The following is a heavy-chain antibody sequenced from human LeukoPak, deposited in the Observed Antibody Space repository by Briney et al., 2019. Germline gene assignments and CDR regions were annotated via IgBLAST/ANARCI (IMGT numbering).Heavy chain of an antibody. V-gene: IGHV4-39*01. CDR1: GGSISSSSYY. J-gene: IGHJ4*02. D-gene: IGHD6-19*01. CDR3: ATRIAVAGYLDY. Sequence: SETLSLTCTVSGGSISSSSYYWGWIRQPPGKGLEWIGSIYYSGSTYYNPSLKSRVTISVDTSTNQFSLKLSSVTAADTAVYYCATRIAVAGYLDYWGQGTLVTVSS. CDR2: IYYSGST.